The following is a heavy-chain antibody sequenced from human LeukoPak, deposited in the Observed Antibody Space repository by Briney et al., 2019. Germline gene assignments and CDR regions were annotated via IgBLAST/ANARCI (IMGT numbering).Heavy chain of an antibody. J-gene: IGHJ4*02. CDR3: AKDEAYSCSGGSCYVDY. CDR1: GYTFTSYD. D-gene: IGHD2-15*01. Sequence: GASVKVSCKASGYTFTSYDINWVRQATGQGLEWMGWINPNSGNTGYAQKFQGRVTMTRNTSISTAYMELSSLRSEDTAVYYCAKDEAYSCSGGSCYVDYWGQGTLVTVSS. CDR2: INPNSGNT. V-gene: IGHV1-8*01.